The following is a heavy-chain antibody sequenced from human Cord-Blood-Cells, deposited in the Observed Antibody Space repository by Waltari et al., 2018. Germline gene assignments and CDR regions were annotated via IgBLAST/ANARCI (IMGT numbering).Heavy chain of an antibody. CDR3: ARDEYCSSTSCYGVDYYYYYGMDV. V-gene: IGHV4-38-2*02. J-gene: IGHJ6*02. Sequence: QVQLQESGPGLVKPSETLSLTCTVSGYSISSGYYWGWIRQPPGKGREWMGSIYPSGSTHYHPSLKSRVTISVDTSKNQFSLKLSSVTAADTAVYYCARDEYCSSTSCYGVDYYYYYGMDVWGQGTTVTVSS. D-gene: IGHD2-2*01. CDR2: IYPSGST. CDR1: GYSISSGYY.